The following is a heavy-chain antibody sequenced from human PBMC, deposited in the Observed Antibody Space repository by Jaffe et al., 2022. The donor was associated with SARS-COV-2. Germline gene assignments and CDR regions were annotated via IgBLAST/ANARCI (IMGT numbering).Heavy chain of an antibody. Sequence: QVQLVQSGSELKKPGASVKVSCKASGYTFTSYAMNWVRQAPGQGLEWMGWINTNTGNPTYAQGFTGRFVFSLDTSVSTAYLQISSLKAEDTAVYYCARETTYYDYVWGSYRRYYMDVWGKGTTVTVSS. CDR1: GYTFTSYA. V-gene: IGHV7-4-1*02. J-gene: IGHJ6*03. CDR3: ARETTYYDYVWGSYRRYYMDV. CDR2: INTNTGNP. D-gene: IGHD3-16*02.